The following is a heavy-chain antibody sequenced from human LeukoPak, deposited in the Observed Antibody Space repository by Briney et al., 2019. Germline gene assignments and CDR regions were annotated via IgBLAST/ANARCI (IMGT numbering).Heavy chain of an antibody. V-gene: IGHV1-69*05. Sequence: ASVKVSCKASGYTFSSYAISWVRQAPGQGLEWMGRIIPIFGTANYAQKFQGRVTITTDESTSTAYMELSSLRSEDTAVYYCARDVMRRDGYKFDYWGQGTLVTVSS. D-gene: IGHD5-24*01. CDR1: GYTFSSYA. CDR3: ARDVMRRDGYKFDY. J-gene: IGHJ4*02. CDR2: IIPIFGTA.